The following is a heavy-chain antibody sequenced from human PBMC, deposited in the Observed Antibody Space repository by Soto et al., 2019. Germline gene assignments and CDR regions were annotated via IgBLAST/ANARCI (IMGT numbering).Heavy chain of an antibody. Sequence: GGSLRLSCAASGFTVSSNYMSWVRQAPGKGLEWVSVIYSGGSTYYADSVKGRFTISRDNSKNTLYLQMNSLRAEDTAVYYCARDRRIRVVAATPHYYYYYMDVWGKGTTVTVSS. CDR1: GFTVSSNY. V-gene: IGHV3-66*01. CDR2: IYSGGST. D-gene: IGHD2-15*01. J-gene: IGHJ6*03. CDR3: ARDRRIRVVAATPHYYYYYMDV.